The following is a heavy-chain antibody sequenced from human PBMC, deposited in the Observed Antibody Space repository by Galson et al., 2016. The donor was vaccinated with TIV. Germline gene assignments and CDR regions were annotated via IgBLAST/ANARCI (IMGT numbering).Heavy chain of an antibody. CDR2: IYSGGGT. D-gene: IGHD2-21*02. Sequence: SLRLSCAASEFIVSSNYMTWVRQAPGKGLEWVSLIYSGGGTSYAASVEGRFTISRETSKNTLYLQMNSLQPEDTAVDYCARVRRFCGSDCYLHYYYGMDVRGQGTTVTFSS. J-gene: IGHJ6*02. V-gene: IGHV3-66*02. CDR3: ARVRRFCGSDCYLHYYYGMDV. CDR1: EFIVSSNY.